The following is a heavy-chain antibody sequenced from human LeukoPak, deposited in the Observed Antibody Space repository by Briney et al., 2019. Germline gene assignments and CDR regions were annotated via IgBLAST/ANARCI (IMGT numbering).Heavy chain of an antibody. Sequence: ASVKVSCKASGYTFTSYGISWVRQAPGQGLEWMGWISPYNGNTNYAQKVQGRVTMTTDTSTSTAYMELRSLRSDDTAVYYCARGLKAYCSGTSCFGAFDLWGQGTMVTVSS. CDR1: GYTFTSYG. D-gene: IGHD2-2*01. V-gene: IGHV1-18*01. CDR2: ISPYNGNT. J-gene: IGHJ3*01. CDR3: ARGLKAYCSGTSCFGAFDL.